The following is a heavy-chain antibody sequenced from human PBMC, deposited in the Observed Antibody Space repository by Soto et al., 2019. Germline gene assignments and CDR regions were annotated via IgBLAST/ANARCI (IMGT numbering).Heavy chain of an antibody. CDR2: IYPGDSDT. V-gene: IGHV5-51*01. J-gene: IGHJ3*02. CDR1: GYSFTSYW. Sequence: PGESLKISCKGSGYSFTSYWIGWVRRMPGKGLEWMGIIYPGDSDTRYSPSFQGQVTISADKSISTAYLQWSSLKASDTAMYYCARRKVTTDRIVDAFDIWGQGTMVTVSS. CDR3: ARRKVTTDRIVDAFDI. D-gene: IGHD4-17*01.